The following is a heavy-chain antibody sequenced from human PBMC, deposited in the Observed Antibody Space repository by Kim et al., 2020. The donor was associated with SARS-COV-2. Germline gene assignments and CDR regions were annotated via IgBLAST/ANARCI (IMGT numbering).Heavy chain of an antibody. D-gene: IGHD5-18*01. CDR1: GFTFTSFA. CDR2: VSGSGEVT. CDR3: AKDFSSDRRAWIHDA. V-gene: IGHV3-23*01. J-gene: IGHJ1*01. Sequence: GGSLRLSCVGSGFTFTSFAMSWVRQAPGKGLEWISAVSGSGEVTFYADSVEGRFTISSENSRNTLYLQMTSLRADDTAIYYCAKDFSSDRRAWIHDAWG.